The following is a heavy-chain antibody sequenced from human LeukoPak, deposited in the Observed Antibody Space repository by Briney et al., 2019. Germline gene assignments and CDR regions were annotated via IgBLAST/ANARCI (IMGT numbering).Heavy chain of an antibody. CDR1: GYTFTDIG. Sequence: ASVKVSCKTSGYTFTDIGITWVRQAPGQGLEWVGWISSYSGSTEYALKLQGRVTMTTETSTNTAYMELRSLRSDDTAVYYCAKRVVVVDGVYYYDSSGRGQGTLVTVSS. CDR3: AKRVVVVDGVYYYDSSG. CDR2: ISSYSGST. J-gene: IGHJ4*02. V-gene: IGHV1-18*01. D-gene: IGHD3-22*01.